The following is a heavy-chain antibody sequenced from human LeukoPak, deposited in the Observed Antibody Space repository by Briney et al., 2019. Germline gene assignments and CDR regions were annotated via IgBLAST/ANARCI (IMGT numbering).Heavy chain of an antibody. CDR2: ISWNSSNL. D-gene: IGHD5-12*01. V-gene: IGHV3-9*03. CDR3: AKDRLSGYSGGVIDY. J-gene: IGHJ4*02. Sequence: GGSLRLSCTVSGFTVSSNSMSWVRQAPGKGLEWVSGISWNSSNLGYADSVKGRFTISRDNAKNSLYLQMNSLRTEDMALYYCAKDRLSGYSGGVIDYWGQGTLVTVSS. CDR1: GFTVSSNS.